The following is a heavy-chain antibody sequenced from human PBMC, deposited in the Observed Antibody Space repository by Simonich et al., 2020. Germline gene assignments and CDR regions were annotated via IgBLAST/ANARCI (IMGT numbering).Heavy chain of an antibody. CDR3: ARDGLGTAYYYYMDV. Sequence: EVQLVESGGGLVQPGGSLRLSCAASGFTFSSYWMGWVRQAPGKGLDGVANIKQDGREKYYVDSVKGRFTISRDNAKNSLYLQMNSLRAEDTAVYYCARDGLGTAYYYYMDVWGKGTTVTVSS. D-gene: IGHD7-27*01. V-gene: IGHV3-7*01. J-gene: IGHJ6*03. CDR2: IKQDGREK. CDR1: GFTFSSYW.